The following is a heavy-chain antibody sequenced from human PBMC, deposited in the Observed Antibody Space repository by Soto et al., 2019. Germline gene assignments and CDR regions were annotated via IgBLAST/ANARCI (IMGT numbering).Heavy chain of an antibody. CDR1: GFTFSSYS. CDR2: ISSSSSTI. J-gene: IGHJ6*02. CDR3: ARATAAAGLYYYGMDV. Sequence: EVKLVESGGGLVQPGGSLRLSCAASGFTFSSYSMNWVRQAPGKGLEWVSYISSSSSTIYYADSVKGRFTISRDNAKNSLYLQMNSLRDEDTAVYYCARATAAAGLYYYGMDVWGQGTTVTVSS. V-gene: IGHV3-48*02. D-gene: IGHD6-13*01.